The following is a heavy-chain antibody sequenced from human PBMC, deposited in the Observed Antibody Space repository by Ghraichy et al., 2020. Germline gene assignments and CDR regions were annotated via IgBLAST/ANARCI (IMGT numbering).Heavy chain of an antibody. CDR3: ARVLRFLEWSPFYYYGMDV. D-gene: IGHD3-3*01. V-gene: IGHV4-34*01. Sequence: ESLNISCAVYGGSFSGYYWSWIRQPPGKGLEWIGEINHSGSTNYNPSLKSRVTISVDTSKNQFSLKLSSVTAADTAVYYCARVLRFLEWSPFYYYGMDVWGQGTTVTVSS. CDR1: GGSFSGYY. CDR2: INHSGST. J-gene: IGHJ6*02.